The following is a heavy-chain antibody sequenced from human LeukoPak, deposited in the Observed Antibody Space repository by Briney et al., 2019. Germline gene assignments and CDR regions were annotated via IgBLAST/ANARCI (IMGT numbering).Heavy chain of an antibody. CDR1: GDSISSGNYY. CDR2: LYYSGTT. J-gene: IGHJ4*02. D-gene: IGHD6-13*01. CDR3: ASDRSSWNPGAPY. V-gene: IGHV4-39*01. Sequence: SETPSLTCSVSGDSISSGNYYWGWIRQPPGKGLEWIGNLYYSGTTYYNPSFKSRVTISVDTSKNQFSLKLSSVTAADTAVYYCASDRSSWNPGAPYWGQGTLVTVSS.